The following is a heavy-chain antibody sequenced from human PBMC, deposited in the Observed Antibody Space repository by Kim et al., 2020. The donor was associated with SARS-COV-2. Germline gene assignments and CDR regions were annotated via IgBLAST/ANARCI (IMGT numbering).Heavy chain of an antibody. CDR3: ARDGTTVTTNYYYYYGMDV. D-gene: IGHD4-17*01. V-gene: IGHV1-18*04. CDR1: GYTFTSYG. CDR2: ISAYNGNT. J-gene: IGHJ6*02. Sequence: ASVKVSCKASGYTFTSYGISWVRQAPGQGLEWMGWISAYNGNTNYAQKLQGRVTMTTDTSTSTAYMELRSLRSDDTAVYYCARDGTTVTTNYYYYYGMDVWGQGTTVTVSS.